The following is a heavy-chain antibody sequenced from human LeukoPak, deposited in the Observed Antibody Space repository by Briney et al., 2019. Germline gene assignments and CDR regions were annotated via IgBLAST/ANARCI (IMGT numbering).Heavy chain of an antibody. Sequence: PGGSLRLSCAASGFTFSSYAMSWVRQAPGKGLEWVSAISGSGGSTYYADSVKGRFTISRDDSKNTLYPQMNSLRAEDTAVYYCAKVPVNYGSGIIAPFDYWGQGTLVTVPS. CDR3: AKVPVNYGSGIIAPFDY. J-gene: IGHJ4*02. CDR2: ISGSGGST. D-gene: IGHD3-10*01. CDR1: GFTFSSYA. V-gene: IGHV3-23*01.